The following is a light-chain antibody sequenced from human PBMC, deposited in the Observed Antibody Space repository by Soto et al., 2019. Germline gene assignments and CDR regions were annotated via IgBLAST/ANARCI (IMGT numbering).Light chain of an antibody. J-gene: IGLJ2*01. CDR2: LNSDGSH. Sequence: QPVLTQSPSASASLGASVRLTCTLSSGHSSYAIAWHQQQPEKGPRYLMKLNSDGSHNKGDGIPDRFSGSSSGAERYLTISSLQSEDEGDYYCQTWGTGAVVFGGGTKVTVL. V-gene: IGLV4-69*01. CDR3: QTWGTGAVV. CDR1: SGHSSYA.